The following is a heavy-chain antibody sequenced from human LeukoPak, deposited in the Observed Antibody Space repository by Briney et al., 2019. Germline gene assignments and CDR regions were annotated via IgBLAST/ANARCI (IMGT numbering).Heavy chain of an antibody. CDR2: IIPILGLA. Sequence: SVKLSCKASGGTFSSYAISWVRQAPGQGLEWMGRIIPILGLANYAQKFQGRVTITADKSTSTAYMALSSLRSEDTAVYYCASVGVVGFRSWFDRWGEGRLVTV. J-gene: IGHJ5*02. V-gene: IGHV1-69*04. CDR3: ASVGVVGFRSWFDR. D-gene: IGHD3-3*01. CDR1: GGTFSSYA.